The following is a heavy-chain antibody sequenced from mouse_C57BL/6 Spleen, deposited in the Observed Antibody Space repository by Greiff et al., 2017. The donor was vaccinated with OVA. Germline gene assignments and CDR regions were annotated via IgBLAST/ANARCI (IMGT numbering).Heavy chain of an antibody. CDR1: GYTFTDYN. V-gene: IGHV1-22*01. D-gene: IGHD1-1*01. Sequence: EVQLQQSGPELVKPGASVKMSCKASGYTFTDYNMHWVKQSHGKSLEWIGYINPNNGGTSYNQKFTGKATLTVNKSSRTAYRGLRSLTSKYSAVYYCAISGRGYGSSYECCDYWGQGTTLTVSS. CDR2: INPNNGGT. J-gene: IGHJ2*01. CDR3: AISGRGYGSSYECCDY.